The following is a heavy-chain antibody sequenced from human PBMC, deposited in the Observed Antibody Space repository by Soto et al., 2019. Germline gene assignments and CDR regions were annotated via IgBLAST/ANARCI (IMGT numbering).Heavy chain of an antibody. CDR3: ASYGYGGDYYGMDV. J-gene: IGHJ6*02. D-gene: IGHD5-18*01. V-gene: IGHV4-30-4*01. Sequence: SETLSLTCTVSGGSISSGDYYWSWIRQPPGKGLEWIGYIYYSGSTYYNPSLKSRVTISVDTSKNQFSLKLSSVTAADTAVYYCASYGYGGDYYGMDVWGQGATVTVSS. CDR1: GGSISSGDYY. CDR2: IYYSGST.